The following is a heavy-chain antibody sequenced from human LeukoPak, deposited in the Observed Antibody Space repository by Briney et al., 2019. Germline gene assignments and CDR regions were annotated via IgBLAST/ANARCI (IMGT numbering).Heavy chain of an antibody. D-gene: IGHD3-16*01. CDR1: GYTFTSYD. CDR2: INPSDGST. Sequence: ASVKVSCKASGYTFTSYDINWVRQATGQGLEWMGMINPSDGSTSYAQKFQGRVTMTRDMSTTTVYMELSSLRSEDMAVYYCARANWGKEYYFDYWGQGTLVTVSS. J-gene: IGHJ4*02. CDR3: ARANWGKEYYFDY. V-gene: IGHV1-46*01.